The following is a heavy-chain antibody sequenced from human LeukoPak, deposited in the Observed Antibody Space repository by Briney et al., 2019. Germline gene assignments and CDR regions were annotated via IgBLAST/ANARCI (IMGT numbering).Heavy chain of an antibody. J-gene: IGHJ6*02. CDR2: ISGSGGST. Sequence: PGGSLRLSCAASGFTFSSYAMSWVRQAPGKGLEWVSAISGSGGSTYYADSVKGRFTISRDNSKNTLYLQMNSLRAEDTAVYYCAKDREYYDILTGSYYYYGMDVWGQGTTVTVSS. V-gene: IGHV3-23*01. CDR3: AKDREYYDILTGSYYYYGMDV. CDR1: GFTFSSYA. D-gene: IGHD3-9*01.